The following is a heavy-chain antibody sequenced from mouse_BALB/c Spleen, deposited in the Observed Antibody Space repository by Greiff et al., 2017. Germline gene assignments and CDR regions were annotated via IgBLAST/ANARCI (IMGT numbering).Heavy chain of an antibody. J-gene: IGHJ2*01. CDR1: GYTFTSYY. CDR3: TRKFFLGSYFDY. V-gene: IGHV1S81*02. Sequence: QVQLQQSGAELVRPGTSVKISCKASGYTFTSYYMYWVKQRPGQGLEWIGEINPSNGGTNFNEKFKSKATLTVDKSSSTAYMQLSSLTSEDSAVYYCTRKFFLGSYFDYWGQGTTLTVSS. CDR2: INPSNGGT. D-gene: IGHD4-1*01.